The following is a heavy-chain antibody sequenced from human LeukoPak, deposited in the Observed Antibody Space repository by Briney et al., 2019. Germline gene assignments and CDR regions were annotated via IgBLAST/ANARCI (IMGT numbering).Heavy chain of an antibody. V-gene: IGHV4-59*01. D-gene: IGHD6-13*01. CDR2: IFYSGGA. J-gene: IGHJ2*01. CDR3: ARVYYSNSYDYWYFDL. Sequence: PSETLSLTCTVSGGSIRSYYWSWIRQPPGKGLEWIGYIFYSGGANYNPSLKSRVAISVDTSKNQFSLKLTSVTAADTAVYYCARVYYSNSYDYWYFDLWGRGTLVTVSS. CDR1: GGSIRSYY.